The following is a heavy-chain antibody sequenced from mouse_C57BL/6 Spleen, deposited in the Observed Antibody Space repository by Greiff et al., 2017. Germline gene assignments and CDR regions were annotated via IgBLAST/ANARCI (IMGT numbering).Heavy chain of an antibody. V-gene: IGHV1-64*01. CDR3: ARSIGGIYDGYYFDY. D-gene: IGHD2-3*01. CDR1: GYTFTSYW. J-gene: IGHJ2*01. CDR2: IHPNSGST. Sequence: QVQLQQPGAELVKPGASVKLSCKASGYTFTSYWMHWVKQRPGQGLEWIGMIHPNSGSTNYNEKFKSKATLTVDKSSSTAYMQLSSLTSEDSAVYYCARSIGGIYDGYYFDYWGQGTTLTVSS.